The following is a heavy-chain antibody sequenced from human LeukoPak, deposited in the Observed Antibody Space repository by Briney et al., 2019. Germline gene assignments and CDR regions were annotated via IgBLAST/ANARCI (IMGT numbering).Heavy chain of an antibody. Sequence: PGGSLRLSCAASGFTFSSYSMNWVRQAPGKGLEWVSSISSSSSYIYYADSVKGRFTISRGNAKNSLYLQMNSLRAEDTAVYYCARDVMVDIVATIEGPFDYWGQGTLVTVSS. CDR1: GFTFSSYS. V-gene: IGHV3-21*01. D-gene: IGHD5-12*01. J-gene: IGHJ4*02. CDR2: ISSSSSYI. CDR3: ARDVMVDIVATIEGPFDY.